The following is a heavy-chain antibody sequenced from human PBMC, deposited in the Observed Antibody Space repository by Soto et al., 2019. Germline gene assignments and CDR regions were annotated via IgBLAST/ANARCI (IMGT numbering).Heavy chain of an antibody. J-gene: IGHJ4*02. CDR1: GGSFSNNY. V-gene: IGHV4-34*01. CDR2: ISPSGTT. Sequence: SETLSLTCAVYGGSFSNNYWTWFRQPPGKGLEWIGEISPSGTTKYIPSLKSRGTISVDTSRKQFFLKVTSVSAADTAVYYCATSLWFGTQPEIWGPGTLVTVS. CDR3: ATSLWFGTQPEI. D-gene: IGHD3-10*01.